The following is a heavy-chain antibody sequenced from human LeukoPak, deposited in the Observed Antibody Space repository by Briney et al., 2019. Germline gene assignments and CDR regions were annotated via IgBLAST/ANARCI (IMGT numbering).Heavy chain of an antibody. J-gene: IGHJ3*01. D-gene: IGHD5-12*01. Sequence: PSETLSLTCTVSGGSISTYYWSWIRQPAGKGLEWIGRIYNSGNTNFNPSLKSRLTMSVDTSRNQVSLHLSSVTAADTAVYYCAREDGYDLNQNAFDFWGQGTMVTVSS. V-gene: IGHV4-4*07. CDR1: GGSISTYY. CDR3: AREDGYDLNQNAFDF. CDR2: IYNSGNT.